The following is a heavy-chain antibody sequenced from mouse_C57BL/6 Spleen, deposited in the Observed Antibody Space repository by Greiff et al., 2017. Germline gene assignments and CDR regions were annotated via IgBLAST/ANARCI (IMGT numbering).Heavy chain of an antibody. Sequence: EVQLVESGGGLVKPGGSLKLSCAASGFTFSDYGMHWVRQAPEKGLEWVAYISSGSSTIYYADTVKGRFTISSDNAKNTLFLQMTSLRSEDTAMYYCARERNWGPSWYFDVWGTGTTVTVSS. CDR2: ISSGSSTI. J-gene: IGHJ1*03. CDR3: ARERNWGPSWYFDV. V-gene: IGHV5-17*01. CDR1: GFTFSDYG. D-gene: IGHD4-1*01.